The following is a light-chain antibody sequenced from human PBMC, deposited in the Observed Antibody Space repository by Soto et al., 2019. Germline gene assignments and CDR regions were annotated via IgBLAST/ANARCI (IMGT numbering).Light chain of an antibody. CDR2: NAF. J-gene: IGKJ1*01. CDR3: QQYDRSWT. Sequence: DIVLTQSPGTLSLSPGERATLSCRASQRISTFLAWYQQKPGQAPRLLIYNAFSRATGIPGRFSGSASGTVFTLTISRVEPEDVVLYYCQQYDRSWTFGQGTKVEI. V-gene: IGKV3-20*01. CDR1: QRISTF.